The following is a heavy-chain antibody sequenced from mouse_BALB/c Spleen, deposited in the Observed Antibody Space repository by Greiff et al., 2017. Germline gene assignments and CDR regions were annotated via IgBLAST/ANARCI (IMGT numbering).Heavy chain of an antibody. D-gene: IGHD1-1*01. J-gene: IGHJ2*01. CDR3: ARRVYYGSNRYLYYFDY. Sequence: QVHVKQSGAELAKPGASVKMSCKASGYTFTSYWMHWVKQRPGQGLEWIGYINPSTGYTEYNQKFKDKATLTADKSSSTAYMQLSSLTSEDSAVYYCARRVYYGSNRYLYYFDYWGQGTTLTVSS. CDR2: INPSTGYT. V-gene: IGHV1-7*01. CDR1: GYTFTSYW.